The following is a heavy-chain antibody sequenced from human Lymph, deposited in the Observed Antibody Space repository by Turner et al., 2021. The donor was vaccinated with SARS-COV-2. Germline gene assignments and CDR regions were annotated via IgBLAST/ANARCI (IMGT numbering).Heavy chain of an antibody. CDR3: ARGFDY. V-gene: IGHV4-59*01. J-gene: IGHJ4*02. CDR1: GDSISNYY. CDR2: IYYSGST. Sequence: QVQLQESGLGLVKPSETLSLTCTVSGDSISNYYWSWIRQPPGKGLEWIGYIYYSGSTNYNPSLKGRVTISVDTSKNHFSLKLSSVTAADTTVYYCARGFDYWGQGTLVTVSS.